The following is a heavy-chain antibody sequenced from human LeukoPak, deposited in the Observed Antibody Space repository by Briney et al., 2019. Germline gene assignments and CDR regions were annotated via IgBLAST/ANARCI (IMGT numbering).Heavy chain of an antibody. V-gene: IGHV3-33*01. CDR3: ARAGIAAAGSYYYYGMDV. CDR2: IWYDGSNK. Sequence: GGSLRLSCAASGFTFSSYGMHWVRQAPGKGLEWVAVIWYDGSNKYYADSVKGRFTISRDNSKNTLCLQMNSLRAEDTAVYYCARAGIAAAGSYYYYGMDVWGKGTTVTVSS. CDR1: GFTFSSYG. D-gene: IGHD6-13*01. J-gene: IGHJ6*04.